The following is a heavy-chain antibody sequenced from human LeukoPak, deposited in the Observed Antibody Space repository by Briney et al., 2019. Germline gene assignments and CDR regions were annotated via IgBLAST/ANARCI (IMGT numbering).Heavy chain of an antibody. CDR2: IYYSGST. J-gene: IGHJ5*02. Sequence: PSETLSLTCTVSGGSISSSSYYWGWIRQPPGKGLEWIGSIYYSGSTYYNPSLKSRVTISVDTSKNQFSLKLSSVTAADTAVYYCARSIAAGWFDPWGQGTLVTVSS. CDR3: ARSIAAGWFDP. V-gene: IGHV4-39*07. D-gene: IGHD6-13*01. CDR1: GGSISSSSYY.